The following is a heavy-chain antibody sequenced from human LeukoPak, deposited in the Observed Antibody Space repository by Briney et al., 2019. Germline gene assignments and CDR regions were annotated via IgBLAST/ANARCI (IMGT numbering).Heavy chain of an antibody. J-gene: IGHJ4*02. CDR2: ISRSGSTI. CDR3: ARDGGEGLRLGDPSPRRYFDY. Sequence: GGSLRLSCAASGFTFSSYEMNWVRQAPGKGLEWVSYISRSGSTIYYADSVKGRFTISRDNAKNSLYLQMNSLRAEDTAVYYCARDGGEGLRLGDPSPRRYFDYWGQGTLVTVSS. V-gene: IGHV3-48*03. D-gene: IGHD3-16*01. CDR1: GFTFSSYE.